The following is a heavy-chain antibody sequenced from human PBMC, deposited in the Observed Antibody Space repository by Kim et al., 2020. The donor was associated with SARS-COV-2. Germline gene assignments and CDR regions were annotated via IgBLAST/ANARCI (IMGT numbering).Heavy chain of an antibody. Sequence: SETLSLTCTVSGGSISSGGYYWSWIRQHPGKGLEWIGYIYYSGSTYYNPSLKSRVTISVDTSKNQFSLKLSSVTAADTAVYYCARDGWFGETRTGWFDPWGQGTLVTVSS. CDR1: GGSISSGGYY. J-gene: IGHJ5*02. CDR2: IYYSGST. V-gene: IGHV4-31*03. D-gene: IGHD3-10*01. CDR3: ARDGWFGETRTGWFDP.